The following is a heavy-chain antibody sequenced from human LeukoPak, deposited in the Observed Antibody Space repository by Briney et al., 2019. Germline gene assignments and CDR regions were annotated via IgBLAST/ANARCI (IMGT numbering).Heavy chain of an antibody. J-gene: IGHJ5*02. D-gene: IGHD4-17*01. CDR2: ISGSGGNT. V-gene: IGHV3-23*01. CDR3: AKGGYGDYGLDNWFDP. Sequence: GGSLRLSCAASGFTFSSYAMNWVRRAPGKGLEWVSSISGSGGNTYYADSVKGRFTISRDNSKNTLYLQMNSLRAEDTAVYYCAKGGYGDYGLDNWFDPWGQGTLVTVSS. CDR1: GFTFSSYA.